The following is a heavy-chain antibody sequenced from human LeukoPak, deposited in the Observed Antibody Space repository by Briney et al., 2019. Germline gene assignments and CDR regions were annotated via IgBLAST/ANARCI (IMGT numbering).Heavy chain of an antibody. CDR1: GFPFSSYS. J-gene: IGHJ4*02. CDR3: VRVKGTYFDF. D-gene: IGHD1-1*01. V-gene: IGHV3-48*01. CDR2: ISASGSNI. Sequence: PGGSLRLSCAVSGFPFSSYSMNWVRQTPGKGLEWVSYISASGSNIYYLDAVKGRFTVSRDNAMNSLFLQMDRPRAEDTAIYYCVRVKGTYFDFWGQETLVTVSS.